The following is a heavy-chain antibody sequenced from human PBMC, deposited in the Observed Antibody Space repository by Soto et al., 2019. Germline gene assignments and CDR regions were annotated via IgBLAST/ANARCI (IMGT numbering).Heavy chain of an antibody. CDR2: ISGSGDNT. CDR1: KFTFSTYA. Sequence: GGSLSLSCAASKFTFSTYAMTWVRQAPGKGLEWVSDISGSGDNTYYADSVKGRFTISRDNSKSTLYLQMSSLRAEDTAVYYCAKDMVHCTGTRCARYFDNWGRGTLVTVSS. V-gene: IGHV3-23*01. CDR3: AKDMVHCTGTRCARYFDN. D-gene: IGHD2-2*01. J-gene: IGHJ4*02.